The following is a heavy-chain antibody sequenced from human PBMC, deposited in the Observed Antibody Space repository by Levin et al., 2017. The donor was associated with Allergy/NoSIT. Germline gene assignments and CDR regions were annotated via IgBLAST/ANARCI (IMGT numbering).Heavy chain of an antibody. V-gene: IGHV1-18*01. J-gene: IGHJ3*02. CDR1: GYTFTSYG. D-gene: IGHD2-15*01. CDR3: ARDCSGATSYSRGAFDI. CDR2: ISVYNGNT. Sequence: ASVKVSCKASGYTFTSYGISWMRQAPGQGLEWMGWISVYNGNTNYAQKLQGRVTMTTDTSTSTAYMELRSLKSGDTAVYYCARDCSGATSYSRGAFDIWGQGTMVTVSS.